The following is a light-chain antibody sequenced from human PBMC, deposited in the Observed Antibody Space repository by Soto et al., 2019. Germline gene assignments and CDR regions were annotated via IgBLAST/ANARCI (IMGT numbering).Light chain of an antibody. CDR1: QDISNY. CDR2: DAS. V-gene: IGKV1-33*01. Sequence: DIQMTQSPSSLSASVGDRVTITCQASQDISNYLNWYQQKPGKAPKLLIYDASNLETGVPSRFSGSGSGTDLTFSISRRQPEDIGTYYCCWYDNFPYTFRQGTKLKI. J-gene: IGKJ2*01. CDR3: CWYDNFPYT.